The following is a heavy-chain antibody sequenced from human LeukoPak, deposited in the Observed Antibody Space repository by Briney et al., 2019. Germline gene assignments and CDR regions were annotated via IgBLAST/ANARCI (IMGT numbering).Heavy chain of an antibody. CDR2: IKPNTGGT. J-gene: IGHJ4*02. Sequence: ASVKVSCKASGYTFTGYYMHWVRQAPGRGLEWMGWIKPNTGGTNYAQKFQGRVTMTRDTSISTAYMELSRLRSDDTAVYYCARGLHLWFPDYWGQGTLVTVSS. CDR3: ARGLHLWFPDY. CDR1: GYTFTGYY. D-gene: IGHD3-10*01. V-gene: IGHV1-2*02.